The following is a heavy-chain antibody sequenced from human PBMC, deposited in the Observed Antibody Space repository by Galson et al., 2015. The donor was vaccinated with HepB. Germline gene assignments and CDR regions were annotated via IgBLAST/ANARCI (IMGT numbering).Heavy chain of an antibody. V-gene: IGHV3-66*02. Sequence: SLRLSGAASGFTVGSNYLSWVRQAPGKGLEWVSVIYSGGSTYYADSVKGRFTISKDNSKNTLYLQMNSLRAEDTAVYYCARDRDYGSGSYDYWGQGTLVTVSS. CDR2: IYSGGST. D-gene: IGHD3-10*01. J-gene: IGHJ4*02. CDR1: GFTVGSNY. CDR3: ARDRDYGSGSYDY.